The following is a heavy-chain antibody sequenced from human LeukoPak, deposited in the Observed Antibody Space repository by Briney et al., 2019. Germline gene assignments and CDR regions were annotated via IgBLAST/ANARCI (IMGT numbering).Heavy chain of an antibody. Sequence: ASVKVSCKASGYTFTGYYMHWVRQAPGQGLEWMGWINPNSGGTSYAQKFQGRVTMTRDTSISTAYMELSRLRSDDTAVYYCARGVGQWLAIWFDPWGQGTLVTVSS. V-gene: IGHV1-2*02. CDR2: INPNSGGT. D-gene: IGHD6-19*01. J-gene: IGHJ5*02. CDR3: ARGVGQWLAIWFDP. CDR1: GYTFTGYY.